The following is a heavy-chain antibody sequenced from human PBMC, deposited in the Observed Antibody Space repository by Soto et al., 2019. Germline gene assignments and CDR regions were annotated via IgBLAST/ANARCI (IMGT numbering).Heavy chain of an antibody. V-gene: IGHV3-23*01. D-gene: IGHD3-16*01. CDR1: GFAFDKYA. CDR3: AKALGGGGGAFDI. Sequence: EVELLESGGGLIQPGGSLRLSCAASGFAFDKYAMSWVRQAPGKGLEWVSIISDGGGTIHYTDPVKGRFTISRDNSKNPLNPQVKTPRDGDTPVYYWAKALGGGGGAFDIWGQGTMVIVSS. J-gene: IGHJ3*02. CDR2: ISDGGGTI.